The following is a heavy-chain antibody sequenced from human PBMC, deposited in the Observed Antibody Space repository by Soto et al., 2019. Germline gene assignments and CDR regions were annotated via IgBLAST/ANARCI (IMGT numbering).Heavy chain of an antibody. Sequence: SETLSLTCTVSGGSISSYYWSWIRQPPGKGLEWIGYIYYSGSTNYNPSLKSRVTISVDTSKNQFSLKLSSVTAADTAVYYCARGKRRYYYDSSGYPSFDYWGQGTLVTVSS. V-gene: IGHV4-59*01. J-gene: IGHJ4*02. CDR2: IYYSGST. CDR3: ARGKRRYYYDSSGYPSFDY. CDR1: GGSISSYY. D-gene: IGHD3-22*01.